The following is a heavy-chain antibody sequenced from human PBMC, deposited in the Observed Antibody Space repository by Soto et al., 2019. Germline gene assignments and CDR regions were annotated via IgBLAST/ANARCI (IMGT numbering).Heavy chain of an antibody. D-gene: IGHD2-21*02. V-gene: IGHV3-48*01. CDR3: ARGVVVTAHWYFDL. Sequence: EVQLVESGGGLVQPGGSLRLSCAASGFTFSSYSMNWVRQAPGKGLEWVSYISSSSSTISYADSVKGRFTISRDNAKISLYLQMNSLRAEDTAVYYCARGVVVTAHWYFDLWGRGTLVTVSS. CDR1: GFTFSSYS. CDR2: ISSSSSTI. J-gene: IGHJ2*01.